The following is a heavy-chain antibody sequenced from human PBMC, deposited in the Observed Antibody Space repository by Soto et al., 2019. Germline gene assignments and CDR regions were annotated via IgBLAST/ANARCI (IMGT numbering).Heavy chain of an antibody. CDR1: GFTFSNYA. D-gene: IGHD4-17*01. Sequence: GGSLRLSCAASGFTFSNYAMSWVRQAPGKGLEWASAVGGGGLSTYYADSVKGRFTISRDNSKNTLYLQMNSLRAEDTAVYYCAKDRIPYGDYMGAFDIWGQGTMVTVSS. J-gene: IGHJ3*02. CDR2: VGGGGLST. CDR3: AKDRIPYGDYMGAFDI. V-gene: IGHV3-23*01.